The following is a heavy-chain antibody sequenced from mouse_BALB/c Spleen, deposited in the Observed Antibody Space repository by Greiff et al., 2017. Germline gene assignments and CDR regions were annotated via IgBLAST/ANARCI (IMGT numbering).Heavy chain of an antibody. CDR2: IYPGDGDT. CDR1: GYAFSSYW. V-gene: IGHV1-80*01. J-gene: IGHJ3*01. D-gene: IGHD3-1*01. CDR3: ARRHY. Sequence: QVHVKQSGAELVRPGSSVKISCKASGYAFSSYWMNWVKQRPGQGLEWIGQIYPGDGDTNYNGKFKGKATLTADKSSSTAYMQLSSLTSEDSAVYFCARRHYWGQGTLVTVSA.